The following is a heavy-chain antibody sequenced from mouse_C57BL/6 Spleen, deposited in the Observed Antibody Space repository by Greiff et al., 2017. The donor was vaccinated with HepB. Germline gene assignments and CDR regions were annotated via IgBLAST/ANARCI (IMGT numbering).Heavy chain of an antibody. CDR3: ARRGSLTGGYFDV. CDR1: GYAFSSSW. CDR2: IYPGDGDT. V-gene: IGHV1-82*01. Sequence: QVQLKESGPELVKPGASVKISCKASGYAFSSSWMNWVKQRPGKGLEWIGRIYPGDGDTNYNGKFKGKATLTADKSSSTAYMQLSSLTSEDSAVYFCARRGSLTGGYFDVWGTGTTVTVSS. J-gene: IGHJ1*03.